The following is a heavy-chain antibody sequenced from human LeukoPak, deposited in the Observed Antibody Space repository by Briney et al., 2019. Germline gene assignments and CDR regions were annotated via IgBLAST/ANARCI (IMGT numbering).Heavy chain of an antibody. D-gene: IGHD3-22*01. J-gene: IGHJ4*02. CDR3: ARDSSGYRLDY. CDR2: IYYSGST. Sequence: SETLSLTCSVSGGSVSSGDYGWNWIRQPPGKGLEWIGYIYYSGSTYYNPSLKSRVTMSVDTSKNQFSLKLSSVTAADTAVYYCARDSSGYRLDYWGQGTLVTVSS. CDR1: GGSVSSGDYG. V-gene: IGHV4-30-4*01.